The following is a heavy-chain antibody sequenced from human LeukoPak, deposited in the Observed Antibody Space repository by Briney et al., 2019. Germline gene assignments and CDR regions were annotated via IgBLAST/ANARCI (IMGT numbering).Heavy chain of an antibody. D-gene: IGHD2-15*01. V-gene: IGHV4-59*08. CDR3: ARPTRSGYYDS. CDR1: GGSISSYY. J-gene: IGHJ4*02. CDR2: IYYSGST. Sequence: SETLSLTCTVSGGSISSYYWSWIRQPPGKGLEWIGYIYYSGSTNYNPSLKSRVTISVDTSKNQFSLKLSSVTAADTAVYYCARPTRSGYYDSWGQGTLVTVSS.